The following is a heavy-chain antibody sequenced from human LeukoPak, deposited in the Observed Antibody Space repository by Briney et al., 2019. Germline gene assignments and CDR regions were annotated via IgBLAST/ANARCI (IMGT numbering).Heavy chain of an antibody. CDR2: LSDNSNYI. CDR1: GCTFNNYS. CDR3: ANHFACGSTSCPPFDS. Sequence: KPGGSLRLSCAASGCTFNNYSIKWVRPAPGKGVGGGSSLSDNSNYIYYSDSVEGRFTISRDNAKNSLYLQMNSLRVEDTAVYYCANHFACGSTSCPPFDSWGQGTLVTVSS. J-gene: IGHJ4*02. V-gene: IGHV3-21*01. D-gene: IGHD2-2*01.